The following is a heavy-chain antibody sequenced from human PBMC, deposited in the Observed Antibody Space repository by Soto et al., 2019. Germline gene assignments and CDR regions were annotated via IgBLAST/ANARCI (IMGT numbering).Heavy chain of an antibody. CDR3: TRQQYRYGYYHFDY. D-gene: IGHD5-18*01. J-gene: IGHJ4*02. Sequence: PGGSLRLSCAAPGFTFSGSGMPWVRQASGKGLEWVGRIRNKANNYATAYEESVKGRFTISRDDSKNTAYLQMSSLRIEDTAVYYCTRQQYRYGYYHFDYWGQGTLVTVSS. CDR2: IRNKANNYAT. V-gene: IGHV3-73*01. CDR1: GFTFSGSG.